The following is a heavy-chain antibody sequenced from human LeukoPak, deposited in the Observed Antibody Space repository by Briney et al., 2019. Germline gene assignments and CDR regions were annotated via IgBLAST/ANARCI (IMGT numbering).Heavy chain of an antibody. CDR1: GGSISSGGYS. CDR2: IYHSGST. Sequence: PSETLSLTCAVSGGSISSGGYSWSWIRQPPGKGLEWIGYIYHSGSTYYNPSLKSRVTISVDRSKNQFSLRLSSVTAADTAVYYCARFVVVTAIPSYYYGMDVWGQGTTVTVSS. J-gene: IGHJ6*02. CDR3: ARFVVVTAIPSYYYGMDV. V-gene: IGHV4-30-2*01. D-gene: IGHD2-21*02.